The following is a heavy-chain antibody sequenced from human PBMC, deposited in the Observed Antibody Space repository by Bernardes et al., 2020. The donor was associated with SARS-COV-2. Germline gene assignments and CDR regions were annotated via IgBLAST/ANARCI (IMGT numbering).Heavy chain of an antibody. Sequence: GGSLRLSCAASGFTFDDYGMHWVRQAPGKGLEWVPSINWNNGNVGYADSVKGRFTISRDNAKNSLFLQMNSLRPEDTALYYCAKDSGSGIYYYYGMDVWGQGTTVTVS. J-gene: IGHJ6*02. CDR3: AKDSGSGIYYYYGMDV. CDR2: INWNNGNV. V-gene: IGHV3-9*01. CDR1: GFTFDDYG. D-gene: IGHD3-10*01.